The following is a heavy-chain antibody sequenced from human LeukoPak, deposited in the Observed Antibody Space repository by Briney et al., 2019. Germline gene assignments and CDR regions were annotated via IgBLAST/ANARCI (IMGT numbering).Heavy chain of an antibody. CDR1: GFTFDDYA. CDR2: ISGDGTIK. CDR3: SRSQFDY. V-gene: IGHV3-74*03. Sequence: GGSLRLSCEASGFTFDDYAMHWVRQAPGKGLEWVSRISGDGTIKTYADFVRGRFTISRDNTKNILYLQMNSLRVEDTAIYFCSRSQFDYWGQGVLVTVSS. J-gene: IGHJ4*02.